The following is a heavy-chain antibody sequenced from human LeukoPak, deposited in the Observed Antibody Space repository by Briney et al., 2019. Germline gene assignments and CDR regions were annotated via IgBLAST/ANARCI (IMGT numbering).Heavy chain of an antibody. D-gene: IGHD2-2*01. V-gene: IGHV1-2*02. CDR1: GYTFNGYY. CDR2: ISPNSGGT. Sequence: GASVKVSCKTSGYTFNGYYIHWVRQAPGQGLEWMGWISPNSGGTNYAQRFQGRVTMTRDTSINIVNMELSRLRSDDTAVYYCARDSEFSSSDDWGPGTLVTVSS. CDR3: ARDSEFSSSDD. J-gene: IGHJ4*02.